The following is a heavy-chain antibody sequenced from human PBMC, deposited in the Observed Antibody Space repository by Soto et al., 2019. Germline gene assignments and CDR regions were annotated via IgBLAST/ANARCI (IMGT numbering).Heavy chain of an antibody. D-gene: IGHD3-3*01. V-gene: IGHV3-53*04. CDR2: IYSGGST. CDR1: GFTVSSNY. Sequence: PGGSLRLSCAASGFTVSSNYMSWVRQAPGKGLEWVSVIYSGGSTYYADSVKGRFTISRHNSKNTLYLQMNSLRAEDTAVYYCASLYYDFWSGYPKTTYYYMDVWGKGTTVTVSS. J-gene: IGHJ6*03. CDR3: ASLYYDFWSGYPKTTYYYMDV.